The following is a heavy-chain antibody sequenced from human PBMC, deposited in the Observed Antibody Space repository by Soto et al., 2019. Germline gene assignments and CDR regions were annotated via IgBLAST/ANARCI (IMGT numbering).Heavy chain of an antibody. V-gene: IGHV4-59*08. D-gene: IGHD6-19*01. CDR2: IYYSGST. CDR3: ARQSGKIWSSGWYYFDY. Sequence: SETLSLTCTVSGGSISSYYWSWIRQPPGKGLEWIGYIYYSGSTNYNPSLKSRVTISVDTSKNQFSLKLSSVTAADTAVYYCARQSGKIWSSGWYYFDYWGQGTLVTVSS. J-gene: IGHJ4*02. CDR1: GGSISSYY.